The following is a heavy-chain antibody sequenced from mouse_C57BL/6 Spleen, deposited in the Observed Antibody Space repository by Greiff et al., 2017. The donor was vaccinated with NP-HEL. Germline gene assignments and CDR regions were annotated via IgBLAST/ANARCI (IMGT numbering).Heavy chain of an antibody. CDR2: IRNKANGYTT. J-gene: IGHJ4*01. CDR3: ARYRPIYDGVDY. D-gene: IGHD2-3*01. Sequence: EVKLMESGGGLVQPGGSLSLSCAASGFTFTDYYMSWVRQPPGKALEWLGFIRNKANGYTTEYSASVKGRFTISRDNSQSILYLQMNALGAEDSATYYCARYRPIYDGVDYWGQGTSVTVSS. V-gene: IGHV7-3*01. CDR1: GFTFTDYY.